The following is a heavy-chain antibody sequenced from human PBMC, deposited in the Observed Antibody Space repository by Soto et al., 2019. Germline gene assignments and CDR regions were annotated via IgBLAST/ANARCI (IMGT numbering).Heavy chain of an antibody. Sequence: GGSLRLSCAASGFTFSTSAMSWVRQAPGMGLEWVSGISWNSGSIGYADSVKGRFTISRDNAKKSLYLQMNSLRAEDTALYYCASGRGYDILTGYYPYFDYWGQGTLVTVSS. V-gene: IGHV3-9*01. CDR2: ISWNSGSI. CDR1: GFTFSTSA. CDR3: ASGRGYDILTGYYPYFDY. J-gene: IGHJ4*02. D-gene: IGHD3-9*01.